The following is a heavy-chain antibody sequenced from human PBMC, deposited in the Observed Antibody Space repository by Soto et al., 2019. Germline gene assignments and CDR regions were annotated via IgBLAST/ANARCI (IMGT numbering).Heavy chain of an antibody. CDR1: GFSVNDNY. D-gene: IGHD3-22*01. J-gene: IGHJ4*02. Sequence: GGSLRLSCTASGFSVNDNYMAWVRQAPGKNPEWVAVIFTRGTAHYADSVTGRFTFSRDNSKRTLNLQLNNLRAEDTAVYYCTKLWGYYFESWGQGTLVTVSS. CDR2: IFTRGTA. V-gene: IGHV3-53*01. CDR3: TKLWGYYFES.